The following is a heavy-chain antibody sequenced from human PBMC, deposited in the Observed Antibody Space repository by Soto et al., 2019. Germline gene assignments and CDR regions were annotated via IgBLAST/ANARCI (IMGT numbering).Heavy chain of an antibody. CDR3: ARDKYYDFWTNYQPLEY. CDR1: GFTFSAYW. V-gene: IGHV3-7*01. D-gene: IGHD3-3*01. Sequence: EVQLVESGGGLVQPGGSLRLSCAASGFTFSAYWMSWVRQAPGKGLEWVANIKQDGSEKYYVDSAKGRFTISRDNAKKSLYLQMNNLRAEDTPVYYCARDKYYDFWTNYQPLEYWGQGTLVIVSS. CDR2: IKQDGSEK. J-gene: IGHJ4*02.